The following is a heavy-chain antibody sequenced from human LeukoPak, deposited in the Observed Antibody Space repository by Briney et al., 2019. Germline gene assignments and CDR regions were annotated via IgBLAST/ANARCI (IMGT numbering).Heavy chain of an antibody. CDR1: GFTFSNYA. D-gene: IGHD2-15*01. CDR2: IIGSGGST. V-gene: IGHV3-23*01. CDR3: ARDYPEYCSGGSCYSNYYYYMDV. Sequence: GGSLRLSCAASGFTFSNYAMSWVRQAPGKGLEWVSTIIGSGGSTYYADSVKGRFTISRDNSKNTLYLQMSSLRAEDTAVYYCARDYPEYCSGGSCYSNYYYYMDVWGKGTTVTVSS. J-gene: IGHJ6*03.